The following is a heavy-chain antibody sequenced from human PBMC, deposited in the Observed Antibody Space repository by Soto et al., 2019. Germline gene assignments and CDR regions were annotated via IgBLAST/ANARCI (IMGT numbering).Heavy chain of an antibody. CDR3: ARAGLSYDVWSGYSTTAYYFDY. J-gene: IGHJ4*02. Sequence: EVQLVESGGGLVQPGGSLRLSCAASGFTVSSNYMSWVRQAPGKGLEWVSVIYSGGSTYYADSVKGRFTISRDNSKNTLYLQMNSLRAEDTAVYYCARAGLSYDVWSGYSTTAYYFDYWGQGTLVTVSS. D-gene: IGHD3-3*01. CDR2: IYSGGST. V-gene: IGHV3-66*01. CDR1: GFTVSSNY.